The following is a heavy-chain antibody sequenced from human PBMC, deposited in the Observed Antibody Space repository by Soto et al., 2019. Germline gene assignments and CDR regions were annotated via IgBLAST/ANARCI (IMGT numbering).Heavy chain of an antibody. CDR1: GGIFSSYA. CDR2: IIPIFGTA. CDR3: ARGSVRDAYNHRGVFDY. D-gene: IGHD3-10*01. Sequence: SVKVSCKASGGIFSSYAISWVRQAPGQGLEWMGGIIPIFGTANYAQKFQGRVTITADKSTTTAYMELRSLRSEDTAVYYCARGSVRDAYNHRGVFDYWGQGTLVTVSS. J-gene: IGHJ4*02. V-gene: IGHV1-69*06.